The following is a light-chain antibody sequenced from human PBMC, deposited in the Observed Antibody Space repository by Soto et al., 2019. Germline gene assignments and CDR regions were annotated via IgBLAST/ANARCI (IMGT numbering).Light chain of an antibody. V-gene: IGKV3-15*01. Sequence: EIVMMQSPATLSVSPGERATLSCRASQSISSSLAWYQHKPGQAPRLLIYGASTRATGVSARFSGSGSGTALTPTISNLQSEDFAAYYCQQYYRWRTFGHGTKVEF. CDR3: QQYYRWRT. CDR1: QSISSS. J-gene: IGKJ1*01. CDR2: GAS.